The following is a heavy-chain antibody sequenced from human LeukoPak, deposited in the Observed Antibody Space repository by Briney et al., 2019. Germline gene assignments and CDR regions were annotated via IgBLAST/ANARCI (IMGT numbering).Heavy chain of an antibody. V-gene: IGHV1-46*03. Sequence: ASVKVSCKASGYTFTSYGISWVRQAPGQGLEWMGIINPSGGSTSYAQKFQGRVTMTRDTSTSTVYMELSSLRSEDTAVYYCAVVAGTNYYYYYMDVWGKGTTVTVSS. D-gene: IGHD6-19*01. J-gene: IGHJ6*03. CDR1: GYTFTSYG. CDR2: INPSGGST. CDR3: AVVAGTNYYYYYMDV.